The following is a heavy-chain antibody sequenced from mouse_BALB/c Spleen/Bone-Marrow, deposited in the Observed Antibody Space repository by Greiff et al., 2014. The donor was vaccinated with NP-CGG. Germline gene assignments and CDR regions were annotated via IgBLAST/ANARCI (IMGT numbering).Heavy chain of an antibody. CDR2: IDPANGST. V-gene: IGHV14-3*02. D-gene: IGHD2-9*01. CDR1: GFNIKDTY. Sequence: EVKLQESGAELVKPGASVKLSCTASGFNIKDTYMHWVKQRPEQGLEWIGRIDPANGSTKYDPKFQGKATITADTSSNTAYLQLSSLPSEDTAVYYCTTYYGSRFTYWGQGNLVTVSA. CDR3: TTYYGSRFTY. J-gene: IGHJ3*01.